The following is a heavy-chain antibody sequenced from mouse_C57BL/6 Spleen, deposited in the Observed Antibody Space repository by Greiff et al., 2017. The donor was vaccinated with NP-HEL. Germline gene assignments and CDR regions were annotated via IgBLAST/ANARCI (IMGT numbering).Heavy chain of an antibody. CDR2: IDPETGGT. CDR3: TRPNYYGSSYEAMDY. V-gene: IGHV1-15*01. CDR1: GYTFTDYE. J-gene: IGHJ4*01. Sequence: QVQLQQSGAELVRPGASVTLSCKASGYTFTDYEMHWVKQTPVHGLEWIGAIDPETGGTAYNQKFKGKAILTADKSSSTAYMELRSLTSEDSAVYYCTRPNYYGSSYEAMDYWGQGTSVTVSS. D-gene: IGHD1-1*01.